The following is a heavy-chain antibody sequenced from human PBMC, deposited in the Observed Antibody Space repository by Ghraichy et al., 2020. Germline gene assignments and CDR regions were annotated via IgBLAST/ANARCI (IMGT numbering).Heavy chain of an antibody. J-gene: IGHJ3*02. Sequence: QTLSLTCTVSGGSISSYYWSWIRQPPGKGLEWIGYMYYTGSTYLHPSLKGRVTLSVDTSKNQFSLKLTSMTAADTAVYYCARDHPPAIWGQGTMVTVSS. CDR3: ARDHPPAI. CDR1: GGSISSYY. V-gene: IGHV4-59*01. CDR2: MYYTGST.